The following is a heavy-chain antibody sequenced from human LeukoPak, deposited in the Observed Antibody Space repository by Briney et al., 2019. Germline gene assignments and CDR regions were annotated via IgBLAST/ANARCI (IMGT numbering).Heavy chain of an antibody. Sequence: GASVKVSCKASGGTFSSYAISWVRQAPGQGLEWMGGIIPIFGTANYAQKFQGRVTITADESTSTAYMELSSPRSEDTAVYYCARSGSIAAAGTRYFQHWGQGTLVTVSS. CDR3: ARSGSIAAAGTRYFQH. CDR1: GGTFSSYA. D-gene: IGHD6-13*01. V-gene: IGHV1-69*01. CDR2: IIPIFGTA. J-gene: IGHJ1*01.